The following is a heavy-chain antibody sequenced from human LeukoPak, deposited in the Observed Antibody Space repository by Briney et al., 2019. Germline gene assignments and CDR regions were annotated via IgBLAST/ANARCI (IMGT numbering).Heavy chain of an antibody. D-gene: IGHD1-26*01. Sequence: SETLSLTCTVSGGSISSSSYYWGWIRQPPGKGLEWIGSIYYSGSTYYNPSLKSRVTISVDTSKNQFSLKLSSVTAADTAVYYCARGRSGSYLSAFDIWGQGTMVTVSS. CDR2: IYYSGST. V-gene: IGHV4-39*07. CDR1: GGSISSSSYY. CDR3: ARGRSGSYLSAFDI. J-gene: IGHJ3*02.